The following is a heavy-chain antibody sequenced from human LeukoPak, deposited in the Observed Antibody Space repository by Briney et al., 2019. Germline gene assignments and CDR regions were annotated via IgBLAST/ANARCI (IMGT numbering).Heavy chain of an antibody. CDR2: IYYSGST. CDR1: GGSISSYY. Sequence: SETLSLTCTVSGGSISSYYWSWIRQPPGKGLEWIGYIYYSGSTNYNPSLKSRVTISVDTSKNQFSLKLSSVTAADTAVYYCARCTQPGGKDFDYWGQGTLVTVAS. V-gene: IGHV4-59*01. CDR3: ARCTQPGGKDFDY. J-gene: IGHJ4*02.